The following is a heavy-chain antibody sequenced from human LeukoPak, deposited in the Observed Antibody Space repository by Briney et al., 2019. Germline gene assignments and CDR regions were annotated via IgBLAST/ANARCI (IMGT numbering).Heavy chain of an antibody. CDR1: GGSISSYY. Sequence: SETLSLTCTVSGGSISSYYWSWIRQPPGKGLEWIGYIYYSGSTNYNPSLKSRVTISVDTSKYQFSLKLSSVTAADTAVYYCAREAGYFAFDIWGQGTMVTVSS. CDR2: IYYSGST. V-gene: IGHV4-59*01. J-gene: IGHJ3*02. D-gene: IGHD3-9*01. CDR3: AREAGYFAFDI.